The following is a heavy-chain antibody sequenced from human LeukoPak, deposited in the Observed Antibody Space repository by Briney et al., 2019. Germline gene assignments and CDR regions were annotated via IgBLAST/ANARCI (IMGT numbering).Heavy chain of an antibody. Sequence: AGGSLRLSCAASGFTFSSYAMSWVRQAPGKGLEWVSAISGSGGSTYYADSVKGRFTISRDNSKNTLYLQMNSLRAEDTAVYYCARTSVVVVDDGMDVWGQGTTVTVSS. CDR1: GFTFSSYA. J-gene: IGHJ6*02. CDR3: ARTSVVVVDDGMDV. CDR2: ISGSGGST. V-gene: IGHV3-23*01. D-gene: IGHD2-15*01.